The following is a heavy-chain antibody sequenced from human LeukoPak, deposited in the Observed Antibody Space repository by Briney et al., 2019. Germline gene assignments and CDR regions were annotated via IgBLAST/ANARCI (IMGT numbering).Heavy chain of an antibody. V-gene: IGHV3-30*18. D-gene: IGHD1-14*01. CDR2: ISYDGSNK. Sequence: PGGSLRLSCAASGFTFSSYGMHWVRQAPGKGLKWVAVISYDGSNKYYADSVKGRFTISRDNSKNTLYLQMNSLRAEDTAVYYCAKGPPDTEEGYYFDYWGQGTLVTVSS. J-gene: IGHJ4*02. CDR1: GFTFSSYG. CDR3: AKGPPDTEEGYYFDY.